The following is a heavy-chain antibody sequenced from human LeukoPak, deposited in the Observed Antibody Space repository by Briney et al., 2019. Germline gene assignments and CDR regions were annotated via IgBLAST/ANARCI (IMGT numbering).Heavy chain of an antibody. CDR1: GYTFTSYY. CDR2: INPSGGST. D-gene: IGHD3-22*01. V-gene: IGHV1-46*01. Sequence: ASVKVSCKASGYTFTSYYMHWVRQAPGQGLEWMGIINPSGGSTSYAQKFQGRVTMTRDTSTRTVYMELSSLRSEDTAVYYCARAGGYDSSGYYFDYWGQGTLVTVSS. CDR3: ARAGGYDSSGYYFDY. J-gene: IGHJ4*02.